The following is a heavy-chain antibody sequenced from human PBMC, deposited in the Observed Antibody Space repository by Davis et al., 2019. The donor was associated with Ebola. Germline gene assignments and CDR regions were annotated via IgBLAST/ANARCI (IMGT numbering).Heavy chain of an antibody. D-gene: IGHD6-13*01. CDR2: INASNGNT. V-gene: IGHV1-3*01. J-gene: IGHJ6*02. CDR1: GYTFTSYA. CDR3: ARNPNYSSSWYSYYYGMDV. Sequence: ASVKVSCKASGYTFTSYAMHWVRQAPGQRLEWMGWINASNGNTKYSQKFQGRVTITRDTSASTAYMELSSLRSEDTAVYYCARNPNYSSSWYSYYYGMDVWGQGTTVTVSS.